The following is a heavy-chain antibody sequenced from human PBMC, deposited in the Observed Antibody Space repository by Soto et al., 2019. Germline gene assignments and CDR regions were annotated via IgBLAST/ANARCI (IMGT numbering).Heavy chain of an antibody. CDR2: ISNTGGRT. Sequence: GGSLRLSCEASGFSFSSYAMSWVRQAPGRGLEWVSAISNTGGRTYYADSVKGRFTIPRDNPKNRLYLQMHSLRDEDTAVYYCAKDRATVVPRGLDVWGQGTTVTVSS. J-gene: IGHJ6*02. CDR3: AKDRATVVPRGLDV. CDR1: GFSFSSYA. V-gene: IGHV3-23*01. D-gene: IGHD4-17*01.